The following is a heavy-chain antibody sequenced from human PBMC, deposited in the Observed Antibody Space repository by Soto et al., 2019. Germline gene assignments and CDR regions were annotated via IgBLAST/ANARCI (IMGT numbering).Heavy chain of an antibody. V-gene: IGHV3-21*01. J-gene: IGHJ6*02. CDR2: ISSSSSYI. CDR3: ARAPTTGFTANYGMDV. CDR1: GFTFSSYS. D-gene: IGHD2-21*02. Sequence: GGSLRLSCAASGFTFSSYSMNWVRQAPGKGLEWVSSISSSSSYIYYADSVKGRFTISRDNAKNSLYLQMNSLRAEDTAVYYCARAPTTGFTANYGMDVWGQGTTVTVSS.